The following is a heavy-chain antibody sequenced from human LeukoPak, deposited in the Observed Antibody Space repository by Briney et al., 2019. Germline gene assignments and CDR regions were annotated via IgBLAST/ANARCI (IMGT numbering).Heavy chain of an antibody. CDR3: ARKRWLGSTDY. CDR1: GGSVSSGSYY. J-gene: IGHJ4*02. D-gene: IGHD6-19*01. CDR2: IYYSGST. Sequence: PSETLSLTCTVSGGSVSSGSYYWSWIRQPPGKGLEWIGYIYYSGSTNYNPSLKSRVTISVDTSKNQFSLKLSSVTAADTAVYYCARKRWLGSTDYWGQGTLVTVSS. V-gene: IGHV4-61*01.